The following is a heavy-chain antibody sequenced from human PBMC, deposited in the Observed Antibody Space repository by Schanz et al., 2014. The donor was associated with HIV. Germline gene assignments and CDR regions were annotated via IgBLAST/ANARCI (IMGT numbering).Heavy chain of an antibody. J-gene: IGHJ4*02. CDR2: IIPIFGTA. CDR1: GYTFTNYV. Sequence: QVQLVQSGAEVKKPGASVTVSCKASGYTFTNYVINWERQAPGQGLEWMGGIIPIFGTANYAQKFQGRVTITADESTSTAYMELSSLRSEDTAVYYCARTRGIAVAGFDYWGQGTLVTVSS. V-gene: IGHV1-69*13. CDR3: ARTRGIAVAGFDY. D-gene: IGHD6-19*01.